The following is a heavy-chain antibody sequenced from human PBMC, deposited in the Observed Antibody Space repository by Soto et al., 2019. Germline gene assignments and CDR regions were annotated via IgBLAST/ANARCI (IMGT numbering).Heavy chain of an antibody. CDR1: GGTFSRYT. Sequence: QVQLVQSGAEVKKPGSSVKVSCKASGGTFSRYTISWVRQAPGHGLEWMGRIIPIIGMTNYAQRLQGRVTITVDRSSTTAYMELSSLRSADTAVYYCAGAGGSGTYPMDVWGQGTTVTVSS. J-gene: IGHJ6*02. D-gene: IGHD3-10*01. V-gene: IGHV1-69*02. CDR2: IIPIIGMT. CDR3: AGAGGSGTYPMDV.